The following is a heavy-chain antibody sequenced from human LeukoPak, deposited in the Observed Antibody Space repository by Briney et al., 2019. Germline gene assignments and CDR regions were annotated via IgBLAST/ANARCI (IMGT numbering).Heavy chain of an antibody. V-gene: IGHV4-34*01. CDR3: ARVTIAVAGAIDY. CDR2: INHSGST. D-gene: IGHD6-19*01. CDR1: GGSFSGYY. J-gene: IGHJ4*02. Sequence: SETLSLTCAVYGGSFSGYYWSWIRQPPGKGLEWIGEINHSGSTNYNPSLKSRVTISVDTSRNQFSLKLSSVTAADTAVYYCARVTIAVAGAIDYWGQGTLVTVSS.